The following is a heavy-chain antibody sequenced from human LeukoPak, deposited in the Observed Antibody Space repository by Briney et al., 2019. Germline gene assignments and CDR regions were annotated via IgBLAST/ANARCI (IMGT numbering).Heavy chain of an antibody. CDR2: ISAYNGNT. Sequence: ASVKVSCKASGGTFSSYAISWVRQAPGQGLEWMGWISAYNGNTNYAQKLQGRVTMTTDTSTSTAYMELRSLRSDDTAVYYCARVTYMGGSTYYYGSGSYSYMDVWGKGTTVTVSS. CDR3: ARVTYMGGSTYYYGSGSYSYMDV. V-gene: IGHV1-18*01. D-gene: IGHD3-10*01. J-gene: IGHJ6*03. CDR1: GGTFSSYA.